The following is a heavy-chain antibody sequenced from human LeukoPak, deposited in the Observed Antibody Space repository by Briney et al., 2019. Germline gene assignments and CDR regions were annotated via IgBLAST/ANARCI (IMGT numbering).Heavy chain of an antibody. Sequence: GGSLRLSCPASGFTFNNYAMGWVRQAPGQGLESVSAISGSGSSTYYTDSVQGRFTISRDNSKNTLFLQMNSPRVEDTAVYYCTRTRWTSGYYFDYWGQGTLVTVSS. D-gene: IGHD3-22*01. CDR3: TRTRWTSGYYFDY. CDR1: GFTFNNYA. J-gene: IGHJ4*02. CDR2: ISGSGSST. V-gene: IGHV3-23*01.